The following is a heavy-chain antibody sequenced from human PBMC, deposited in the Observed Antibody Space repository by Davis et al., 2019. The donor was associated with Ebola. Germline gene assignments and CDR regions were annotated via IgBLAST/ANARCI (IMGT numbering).Heavy chain of an antibody. V-gene: IGHV3-30*03. Sequence: GESLKISCAASGFTFSSYGMHWVRQAPGKGLEWVAVISYDGSNKYYADSVKGRFTISRDNSKNTLYLQMNSLRAEDTAVYYCFVRRGRDAFDIWGQGTMVTVSS. CDR3: FVRRGRDAFDI. J-gene: IGHJ3*02. D-gene: IGHD3-16*01. CDR1: GFTFSSYG. CDR2: ISYDGSNK.